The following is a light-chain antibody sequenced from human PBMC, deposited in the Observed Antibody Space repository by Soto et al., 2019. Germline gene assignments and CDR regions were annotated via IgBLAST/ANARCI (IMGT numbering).Light chain of an antibody. V-gene: IGKV3-20*01. CDR3: QQYGSSPRT. CDR2: GAS. J-gene: IGKJ1*01. CDR1: QSVSSSY. Sequence: EIVLTQSPGTLSLSPGERATLSCRASQSVSSSYLAWYQQKPGQAPRLLIYGASSRATSIPDRFSGSESATDFTLTISRLEPEDFAVYYCQQYGSSPRTFGQGTKVEIK.